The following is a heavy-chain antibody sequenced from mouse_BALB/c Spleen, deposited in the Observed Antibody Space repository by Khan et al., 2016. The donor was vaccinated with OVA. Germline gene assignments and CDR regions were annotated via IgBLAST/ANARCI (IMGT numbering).Heavy chain of an antibody. CDR3: ARSTYYGNPYAMEY. J-gene: IGHJ4*01. CDR1: GYTFTSYV. Sequence: EVELVESGPELVKPGASVKMSCKASGYTFTSYVMHWVKQKPGQGLEWIGYINPYNDGTKYNEKFKGKATLTSDKSSSTSYMELSSLTSEDSAVYYSARSTYYGNPYAMEYWGQGTSVTVSS. V-gene: IGHV1S136*01. CDR2: INPYNDGT. D-gene: IGHD2-10*01.